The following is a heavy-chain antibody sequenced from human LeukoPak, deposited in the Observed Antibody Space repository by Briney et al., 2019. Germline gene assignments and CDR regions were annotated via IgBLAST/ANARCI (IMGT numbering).Heavy chain of an antibody. J-gene: IGHJ4*02. V-gene: IGHV3-49*04. CDR2: IRSKGYGGTT. CDR1: GFTFGDYA. D-gene: IGHD3-3*01. CDR3: TRSGVYYDFWSGYYYFDY. Sequence: GGSLRLSCTASGFTFGDYAMSWVRQAAGKGLGGEGFIRSKGYGGTTEYAASVKGRFTNSRDDSKSIAYLQMNSLKTEDTAVYYCTRSGVYYDFWSGYYYFDYWGQGTLVTVSS.